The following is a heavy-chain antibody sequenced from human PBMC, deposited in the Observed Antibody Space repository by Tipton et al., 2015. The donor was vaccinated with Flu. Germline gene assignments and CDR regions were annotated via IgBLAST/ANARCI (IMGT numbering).Heavy chain of an antibody. CDR1: GFTFSSHW. V-gene: IGHV3-74*01. CDR2: INSDGSST. CDR3: ARAKSIGYSGMDV. D-gene: IGHD3-16*01. J-gene: IGHJ6*02. Sequence: SLRLSCAASGFTFSSHWMHWVRQVPGKGLVWVSRINSDGSSTTYADSVRGRLTISRDNAKNTLYLQMNNLRAEDTAVYYCARAKSIGYSGMDVWGQGTTVTVSS.